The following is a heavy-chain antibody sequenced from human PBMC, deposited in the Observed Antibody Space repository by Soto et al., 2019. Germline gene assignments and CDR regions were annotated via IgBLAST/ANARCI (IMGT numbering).Heavy chain of an antibody. D-gene: IGHD3-3*01. V-gene: IGHV4-34*01. Sequence: SETLSLTCAVYGGSFSGYYWSWIRQPPGKGLEWIGEINNSGSTNYNPSLKSRVTISVDRSKNQFSLKLSSVTAADKAVDYCARAALGFWSGYWFDYWGQGTLVTVSS. CDR1: GGSFSGYY. J-gene: IGHJ4*02. CDR2: INNSGST. CDR3: ARAALGFWSGYWFDY.